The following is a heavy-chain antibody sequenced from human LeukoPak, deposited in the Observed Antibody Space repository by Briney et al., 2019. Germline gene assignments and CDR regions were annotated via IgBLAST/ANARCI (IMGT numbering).Heavy chain of an antibody. D-gene: IGHD6-13*01. Sequence: GGSLRLSCAASGFTFSSYWMHWVRQAPGRGLVWVSNINSDGRRTSYADSVKGRFTISRDNAKNTLYLQMNSLRAEDTAVYYCARESMELVRFDFWGQGTLVTVSS. V-gene: IGHV3-74*01. CDR2: INSDGRRT. J-gene: IGHJ4*02. CDR3: ARESMELVRFDF. CDR1: GFTFSSYW.